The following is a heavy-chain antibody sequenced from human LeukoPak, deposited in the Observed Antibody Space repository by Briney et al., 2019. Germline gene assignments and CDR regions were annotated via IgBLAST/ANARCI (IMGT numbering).Heavy chain of an antibody. CDR3: ARGRGDDSSGSVDY. CDR1: GGSFSGYY. J-gene: IGHJ4*02. D-gene: IGHD3-22*01. V-gene: IGHV4-34*01. Sequence: SETLSLTCAVYGGSFSGYYWSWIRQPPGKGLEWIGEINHSGSTNYNPSLKSRVTISVDTSKNQFSLKLGSVTAADTAVYYCARGRGDDSSGSVDYWGQGTLVTVSS. CDR2: INHSGST.